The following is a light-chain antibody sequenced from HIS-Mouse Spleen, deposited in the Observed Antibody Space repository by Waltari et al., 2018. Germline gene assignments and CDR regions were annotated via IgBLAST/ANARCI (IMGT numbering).Light chain of an antibody. CDR2: EDS. V-gene: IGLV3-10*01. Sequence: SYELTQPPSVSVSPGQTARITCSGDALPKQYAYWYQQKSGQAPVLVIYEDSKRPSGIPERFSGSSSGTMATLTISGAQVEDEAEYYCYSTDSSGNHRVFGGGTKLTVL. CDR3: YSTDSSGNHRV. J-gene: IGLJ2*01. CDR1: ALPKQY.